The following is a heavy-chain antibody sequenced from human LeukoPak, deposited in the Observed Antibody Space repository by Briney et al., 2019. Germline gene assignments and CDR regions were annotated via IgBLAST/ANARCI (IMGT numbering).Heavy chain of an antibody. V-gene: IGHV3-30-3*01. D-gene: IGHD6-19*01. CDR1: GFTFSSYA. J-gene: IGHJ2*01. CDR3: ARGSGYSSGWDPYWYFDL. CDR2: ISYDGSNK. Sequence: LGGSLRLSCAASGFTFSSYAMHWVRQAPGKGLEWVAVISYDGSNKYYADSVKGRFTISRDNAKNSLYLQMNSLRAEDTAVYYCARGSGYSSGWDPYWYFDLWGRGTLVTVSS.